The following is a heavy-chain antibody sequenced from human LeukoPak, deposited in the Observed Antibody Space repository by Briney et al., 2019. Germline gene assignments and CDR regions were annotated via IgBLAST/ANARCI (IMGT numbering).Heavy chain of an antibody. D-gene: IGHD3-10*01. J-gene: IGHJ4*02. CDR1: GYTFTSYD. CDR2: MNPNSGNT. Sequence: ASVKVSYKASGYTFTSYDINWVRQATGQGLEWMGWMNPNSGNTGYAQKFQGRVTMTRNTSISTAYMELSSLRSEDTAVYYCARGLMTITMVRGVRLAWYYFDYWGQGTLVTVSS. CDR3: ARGLMTITMVRGVRLAWYYFDY. V-gene: IGHV1-8*01.